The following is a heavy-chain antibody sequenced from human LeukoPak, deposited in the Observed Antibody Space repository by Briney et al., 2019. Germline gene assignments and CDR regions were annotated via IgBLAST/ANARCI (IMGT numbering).Heavy chain of an antibody. CDR1: GFTFSSYA. CDR3: AKDLSLGYGRDY. Sequence: GGSLRLSCAASGFTFSSYAMSWVRQAPGKGLEWVSAISGSGGSTYYADSVKGRFTISRDNSKNTLYLQMNTLRAEDTAVYYCAKDLSLGYGRDYWGQGTLVTVSS. CDR2: ISGSGGST. D-gene: IGHD1-1*01. J-gene: IGHJ4*02. V-gene: IGHV3-23*01.